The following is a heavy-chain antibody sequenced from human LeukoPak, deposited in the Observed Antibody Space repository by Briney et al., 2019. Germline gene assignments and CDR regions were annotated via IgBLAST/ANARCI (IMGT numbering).Heavy chain of an antibody. J-gene: IGHJ3*02. V-gene: IGHV3-33*06. Sequence: PGGSLRLSCAAPGFTFSSYGMHWVRQAPGKGLEWVAVIWYDGSNKYYADSVKGRFTISRDNSKNTLYLQMNSLRAEDTAVYYCAKERNDCSGGSCYYLDAFDIWGQGTMVTVSS. D-gene: IGHD2-15*01. CDR1: GFTFSSYG. CDR3: AKERNDCSGGSCYYLDAFDI. CDR2: IWYDGSNK.